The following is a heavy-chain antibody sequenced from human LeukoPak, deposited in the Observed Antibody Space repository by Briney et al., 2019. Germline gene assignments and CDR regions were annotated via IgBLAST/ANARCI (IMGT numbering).Heavy chain of an antibody. CDR2: ISAYNGNT. J-gene: IGHJ4*02. CDR3: AREEYVWGSYRDVDY. Sequence: ASVKVSCKASGYTFSSYGITWVRQAPGQGLEWMGWISAYNGNTNYAQKIQDRVTMTTDTYTSTAYMELRRLRADDTAVHYCAREEYVWGSYRDVDYWGQGTLVTVSS. D-gene: IGHD3-16*02. CDR1: GYTFSSYG. V-gene: IGHV1-18*01.